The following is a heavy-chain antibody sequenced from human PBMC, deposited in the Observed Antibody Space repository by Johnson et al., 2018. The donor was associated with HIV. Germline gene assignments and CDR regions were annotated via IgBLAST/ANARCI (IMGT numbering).Heavy chain of an antibody. V-gene: IGHV3-15*01. CDR1: GFTFSNAW. CDR2: ITSKTDGGTT. CDR3: VRDRLGFGESDAFDI. Sequence: VQLVESGGGLVKPGGSLRLSCAASGFTFSNAWMSWVRQAPGKGLEWVGRITSKTDGGTTDYAAPVKGRFTISRDDSKNTRYLQMNRLRAEDTAVYYCVRDRLGFGESDAFDIWGQGTMVTVSS. J-gene: IGHJ3*02. D-gene: IGHD3-10*01.